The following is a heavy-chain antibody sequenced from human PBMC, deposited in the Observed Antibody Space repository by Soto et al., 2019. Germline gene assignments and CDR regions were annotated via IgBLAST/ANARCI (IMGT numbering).Heavy chain of an antibody. D-gene: IGHD2-21*02. V-gene: IGHV4-4*02. Sequence: QVHLQESGPGLVNHSGTLTLTCAVSGGSISSSHWWGWVRQAPGKGLEWIGEIYHSGSTNYNPSLKSRITMSVDKSKNQFSVNLSSVTAADTAVYYCVRDADETAIVPAPWLVWGRGTMVTVSS. CDR3: VRDADETAIVPAPWLV. CDR1: GGSISSSHW. CDR2: IYHSGST. J-gene: IGHJ6*02.